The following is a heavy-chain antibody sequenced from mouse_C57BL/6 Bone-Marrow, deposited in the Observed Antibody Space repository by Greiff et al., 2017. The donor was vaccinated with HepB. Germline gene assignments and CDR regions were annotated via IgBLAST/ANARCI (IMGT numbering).Heavy chain of an antibody. CDR1: GYAFSSSW. CDR2: IYPGDGDT. Sequence: VQLQESGPELVKPGASVKISCKASGYAFSSSWMNWVKQRPGKGLEWIGRIYPGDGDTNYNGKFKGKATLTADKSSSTAYMQLSSLTSEDSAVYFCARKLGRDYYAMDYWGQGTSVTVSS. J-gene: IGHJ4*01. V-gene: IGHV1-82*01. D-gene: IGHD4-1*01. CDR3: ARKLGRDYYAMDY.